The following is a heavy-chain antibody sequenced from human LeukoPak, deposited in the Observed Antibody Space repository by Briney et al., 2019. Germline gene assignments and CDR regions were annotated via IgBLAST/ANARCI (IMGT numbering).Heavy chain of an antibody. CDR2: ISSSSSTI. CDR1: GFTFSSYS. Sequence: PGGSLRLSXAASGFTFSSYSMNWVRQAPGKGMEWVSYISSSSSTIYYADSVKGRFTISRDNAENSLYLQMNSLRAEDTAVYYCARDSGIWYFDLWGRGTLVTVSS. D-gene: IGHD1-14*01. V-gene: IGHV3-48*01. J-gene: IGHJ2*01. CDR3: ARDSGIWYFDL.